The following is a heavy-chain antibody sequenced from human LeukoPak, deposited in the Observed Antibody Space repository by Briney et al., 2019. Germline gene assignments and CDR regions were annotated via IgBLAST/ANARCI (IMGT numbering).Heavy chain of an antibody. J-gene: IGHJ4*02. CDR1: GGSFSGYY. D-gene: IGHD2/OR15-2a*01. CDR3: ARGRGYNSFDY. CDR2: ISHSGST. Sequence: SETLSLTCAVYGGSFSGYYWGLIRRPPGKGLEWIGEISHSGSTNYNPSLKSRITISVDTSKNQFSLKLSSVTAADTAVYYCARGRGYNSFDYWGQGTLVTVSS. V-gene: IGHV4-34*01.